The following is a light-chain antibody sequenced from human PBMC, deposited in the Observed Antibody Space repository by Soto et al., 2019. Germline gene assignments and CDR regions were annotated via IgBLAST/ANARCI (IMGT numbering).Light chain of an antibody. CDR2: GAS. CDR1: QSVSTNN. V-gene: IGKV3-20*01. Sequence: IVLTQSPGTLSSSPGERATLSCMASQSVSTNNLAWYQQRPGQAPRLLIYGASSRATGIPDRFSGSGSGTVFTLTINILEPDDFAVYYCHQYGNSPQTFGQGTKVDIK. J-gene: IGKJ1*01. CDR3: HQYGNSPQT.